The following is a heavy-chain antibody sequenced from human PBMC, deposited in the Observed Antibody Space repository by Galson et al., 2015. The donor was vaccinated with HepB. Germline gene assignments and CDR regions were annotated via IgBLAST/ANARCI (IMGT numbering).Heavy chain of an antibody. D-gene: IGHD5-24*01. J-gene: IGHJ4*02. Sequence: SLRLSCAASGFTFSSYGMHWVRQAPGKGLEWVAVISYDGSNKYYADSVKGRFTISRDNSKNTLYLQMNSLRAEDTAVYYCAGQEMATIEGPYFDYWGQGTLVTVSS. CDR1: GFTFSSYG. CDR2: ISYDGSNK. CDR3: AGQEMATIEGPYFDY. V-gene: IGHV3-30*03.